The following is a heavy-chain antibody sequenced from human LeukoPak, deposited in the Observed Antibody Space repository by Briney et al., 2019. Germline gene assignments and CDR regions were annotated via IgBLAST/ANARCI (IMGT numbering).Heavy chain of an antibody. CDR3: ARHLSGITGYTYGRGIDY. V-gene: IGHV3-30*02. CDR1: GFTFSSYG. CDR2: TRSDGSKK. D-gene: IGHD5-18*01. Sequence: GGSLRLSCVASGFTFSSYGMHWVRQAPGKGLEWVAFTRSDGSKKYYADSVKGRFTISRDNSKNTLYVQMNSLRAEDTAVYYCARHLSGITGYTYGRGIDYWGQGTLLTVSS. J-gene: IGHJ4*02.